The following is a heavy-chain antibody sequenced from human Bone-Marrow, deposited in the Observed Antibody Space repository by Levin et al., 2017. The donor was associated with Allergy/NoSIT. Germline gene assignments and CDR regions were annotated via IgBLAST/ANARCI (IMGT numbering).Heavy chain of an antibody. J-gene: IGHJ1*01. CDR1: GYTFTSYA. CDR2: NNAGNGNT. V-gene: IGHV1-3*01. Sequence: ASVKVSCKASGYTFTSYAMHWVRQAPGQRLEWMGWNNAGNGNTKYSQKFQGRVTITRDTSASTAYMELSSLRSEDTAVYYCARDSHDYGDYRAEYFQHWGQGTLVTVSS. D-gene: IGHD4-17*01. CDR3: ARDSHDYGDYRAEYFQH.